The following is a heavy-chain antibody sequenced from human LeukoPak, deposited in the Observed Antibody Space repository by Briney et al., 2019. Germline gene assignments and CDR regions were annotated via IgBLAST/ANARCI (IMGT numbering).Heavy chain of an antibody. V-gene: IGHV3-48*02. J-gene: IGHJ4*02. Sequence: GGSLRLSCAAAGFSFSSYGMSWVRQAPGKGLEWVSGITSSGLSTYYADSVRGRFTISRDNARNSLYLEMSSLRDEDTAVYYCAPDFNRGGRDHYWGQGTLVTVSS. CDR3: APDFNRGGRDHY. CDR2: ITSSGLST. CDR1: GFSFSSYG. D-gene: IGHD2-15*01.